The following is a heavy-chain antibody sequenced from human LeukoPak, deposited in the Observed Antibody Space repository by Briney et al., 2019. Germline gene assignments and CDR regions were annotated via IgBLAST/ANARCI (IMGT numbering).Heavy chain of an antibody. J-gene: IGHJ4*02. CDR3: AKTARLRVQLWSNFDY. D-gene: IGHD5-18*01. Sequence: PGRSLRLSCAASGFTFSSYGMHWVRQAPGKGLEWVAVISYDGSNKYYADSVKGRFTISRDNSKNTLYLQMNSLRAEDTAVYYCAKTARLRVQLWSNFDYWGQGTLVTVSS. CDR1: GFTFSSYG. V-gene: IGHV3-30*18. CDR2: ISYDGSNK.